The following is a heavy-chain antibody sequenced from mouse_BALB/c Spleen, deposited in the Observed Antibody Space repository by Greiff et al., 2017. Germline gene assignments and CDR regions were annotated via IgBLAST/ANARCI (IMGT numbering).Heavy chain of an antibody. CDR3: ARSPAYYYAMDY. J-gene: IGHJ4*01. CDR2: IDPENGNT. Sequence: EGKLQQSGAELVRPGALVKLSCKASGFNIKDYYMHWVKQRPEQGLEWIGWIDPENGNTIYDPKFQGKASITADTSSNTAYLQLSSLTSEDTAVYYCARSPAYYYAMDYWGQGTSVTVSS. CDR1: GFNIKDYY. V-gene: IGHV14-1*02. D-gene: IGHD2-10*01.